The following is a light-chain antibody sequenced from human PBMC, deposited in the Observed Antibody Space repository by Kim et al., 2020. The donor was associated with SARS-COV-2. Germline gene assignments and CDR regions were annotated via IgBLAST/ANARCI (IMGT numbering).Light chain of an antibody. V-gene: IGKV3-11*01. Sequence: PGERATHSCRASQSVSSSLAWYQQKPGQAPRLVIYDASNRATGIPARFSGSGSGTDFTLTISSLEPEDFAVYYCHQRNNPLTFGGGTKLEI. CDR1: QSVSSS. CDR3: HQRNNPLT. J-gene: IGKJ4*01. CDR2: DAS.